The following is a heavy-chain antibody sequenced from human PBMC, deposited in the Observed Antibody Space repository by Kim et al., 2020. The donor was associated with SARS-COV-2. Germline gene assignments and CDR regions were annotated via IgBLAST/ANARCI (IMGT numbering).Heavy chain of an antibody. V-gene: IGHV1-18*01. J-gene: IGHJ2*01. D-gene: IGHD3-16*02. CDR1: GYTFTSYG. CDR3: ARDGPWGSYPGSTRGLYFDL. CDR2: ISAYNGNT. Sequence: ASVKVSCKASGYTFTSYGISWVRQAPGQGLEWMGWISAYNGNTNYAQKLQGRVTMTTDTSTSTAYMELRSLRSDDTAVYYCARDGPWGSYPGSTRGLYFDLWGRGTLVTVSS.